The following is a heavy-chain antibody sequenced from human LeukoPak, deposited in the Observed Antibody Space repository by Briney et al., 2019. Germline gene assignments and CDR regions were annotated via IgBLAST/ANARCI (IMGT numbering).Heavy chain of an antibody. CDR3: AKDPVLRWNDVLGPPPPGDY. D-gene: IGHD1-1*01. J-gene: IGHJ4*02. CDR2: ISSSSSYI. V-gene: IGHV3-21*01. Sequence: GGSLRLSCAASGFTFSSYSMNWVRQAPGKGLEWVSSISSSSSYIYYADSVKGRFTISRDNAKNSLYLQMNSLRAEDTAVYYCAKDPVLRWNDVLGPPPPGDYWGQGTLVTVSS. CDR1: GFTFSSYS.